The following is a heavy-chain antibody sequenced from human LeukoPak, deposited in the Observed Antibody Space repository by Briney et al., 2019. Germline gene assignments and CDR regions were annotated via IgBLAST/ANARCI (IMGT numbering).Heavy chain of an antibody. CDR3: ARQGRDYGVSYYFDY. J-gene: IGHJ4*02. CDR1: GGSFSGYY. V-gene: IGHV4-34*01. CDR2: INHSGST. D-gene: IGHD4-17*01. Sequence: PSETLSLTCAVYGGSFSGYYWSWIRQPPGKGLEWIGEINHSGSTNYNPSLKSRVTISVDTSKNQFSLKLSSVTAADTAVYYCARQGRDYGVSYYFDYWGQGTLVTVSS.